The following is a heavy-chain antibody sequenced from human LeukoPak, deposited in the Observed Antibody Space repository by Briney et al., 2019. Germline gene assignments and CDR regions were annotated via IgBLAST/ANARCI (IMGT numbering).Heavy chain of an antibody. CDR3: ARAGYSSGWFDP. Sequence: ASVKVSCTASGYTFTGYYMHWVRQAPGQGLEWMGWINPNSGGTNYAQKFQGRVTMTRDTSISTAYMELSRLGSDDTAVYYCARAGYSSGWFDPWGQGTLVTVSS. J-gene: IGHJ5*02. V-gene: IGHV1-2*02. D-gene: IGHD6-13*01. CDR1: GYTFTGYY. CDR2: INPNSGGT.